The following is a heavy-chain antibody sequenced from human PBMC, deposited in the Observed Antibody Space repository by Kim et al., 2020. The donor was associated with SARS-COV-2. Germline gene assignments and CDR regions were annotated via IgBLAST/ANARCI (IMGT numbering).Heavy chain of an antibody. CDR1: GFTFSSYG. D-gene: IGHD4-17*01. V-gene: IGHV3-33*01. CDR3: AREEGFRGDYPNYYYYYGMDV. Sequence: GGSLRLSCAASGFTFSSYGMHWVRQAPGKGLEWVAVIWYDGSNKYYADSVKGRFTISRDNSKNTLYLQMNSLRAEDTAVYYCAREEGFRGDYPNYYYYYGMDVWGQGTTVTVSS. CDR2: IWYDGSNK. J-gene: IGHJ6*02.